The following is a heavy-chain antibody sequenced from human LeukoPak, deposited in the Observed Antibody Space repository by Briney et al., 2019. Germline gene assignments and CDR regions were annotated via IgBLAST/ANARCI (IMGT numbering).Heavy chain of an antibody. CDR2: IYYSGST. CDR3: ARGRAAAGSDAFDI. J-gene: IGHJ3*02. Sequence: PSETLSLTCTVSGGSISSGGYYLSWIRQHPGKGLEWIGYIYYSGSTYYNPSLKSRVTISVDTSKNQFSLKLSSVTAADTAVYYCARGRAAAGSDAFDIWGQGTMVTVSS. D-gene: IGHD6-13*01. V-gene: IGHV4-31*03. CDR1: GGSISSGGYY.